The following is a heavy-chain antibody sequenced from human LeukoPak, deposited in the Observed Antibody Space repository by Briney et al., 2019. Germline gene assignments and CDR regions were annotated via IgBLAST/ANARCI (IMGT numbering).Heavy chain of an antibody. CDR1: GFTFGDYA. J-gene: IGHJ4*02. Sequence: GRSLRLSCAASGFTFGDYAMHWVRQAPGKGLEWVSGISWNNGSIHYADSVKGRFTVSGDNAKNSLYLQMNTLIPGDTALYYCAKDGNSAWFGGIDYWGQGTLVSVSS. CDR3: AKDGNSAWFGGIDY. D-gene: IGHD3-10*01. V-gene: IGHV3-9*01. CDR2: ISWNNGSI.